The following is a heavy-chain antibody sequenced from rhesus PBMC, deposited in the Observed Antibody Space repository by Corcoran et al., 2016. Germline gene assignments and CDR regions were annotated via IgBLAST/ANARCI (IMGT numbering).Heavy chain of an antibody. CDR2: IYGSGSST. V-gene: IGHV4-169*01. CDR3: ARQRLAHYFDY. J-gene: IGHJ4*01. CDR1: GGSISSSS. D-gene: IGHD6-31*01. Sequence: QLQLQESGPGLVKPSETLSVTCAVSGGSISSSSWSWLRQAPVKGLEWIGYIYGSGSSTNYNPSLKSRVTLSVDTSKNQLSLKLSSVTAADTAVYYCARQRLAHYFDYWGQGVLVTVSS.